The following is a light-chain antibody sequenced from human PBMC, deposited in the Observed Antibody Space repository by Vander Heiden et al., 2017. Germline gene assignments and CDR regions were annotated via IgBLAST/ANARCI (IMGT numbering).Light chain of an antibody. Sequence: EVVLTQSPCLLSLSPGQSATLSCRASQSVTSGYDAWHQQRPGQPPRHLNYGASSRATSTPDRFRGSGSGTDFTLTISRLDPEDFAVYYCQYYPSFLTFGGGAKVEIK. CDR1: QSVTSGY. CDR2: GAS. CDR3: QYYPSFLT. J-gene: IGKJ4*01. V-gene: IGKV3-20*01.